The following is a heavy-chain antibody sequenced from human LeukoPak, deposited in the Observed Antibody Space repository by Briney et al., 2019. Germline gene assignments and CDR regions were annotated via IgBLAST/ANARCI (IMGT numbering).Heavy chain of an antibody. V-gene: IGHV3-21*01. CDR2: ISTSSTYI. CDR1: GFILSNYN. J-gene: IGHJ4*02. CDR3: ARRTPHSSFDY. D-gene: IGHD5-18*01. Sequence: GGSLRLSCAASGFILSNYNMNWVRQAPGKGLEWVSSISTSSTYIYYADSVKGRFTISRDSAKNSLYLQMNSLRADDTAVSYCARRTPHSSFDYWGQGTLVTVSS.